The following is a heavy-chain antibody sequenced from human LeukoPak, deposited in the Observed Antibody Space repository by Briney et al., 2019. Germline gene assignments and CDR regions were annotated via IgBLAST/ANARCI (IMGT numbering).Heavy chain of an antibody. CDR2: INPNSGGT. V-gene: IGHV1-2*02. D-gene: IGHD2-2*01. CDR3: ARGVYCSSTSCPYFDY. CDR1: GYTFTGYY. Sequence: WASVKVSCKASGYTFTGYYMHWVRQAPGQGLEWMGWINPNSGGTNYAQKFQGRVTMTRDTSISTAYMELSRLRSDDTAVYYCARGVYCSSTSCPYFDYWGQGTLVTVSS. J-gene: IGHJ4*02.